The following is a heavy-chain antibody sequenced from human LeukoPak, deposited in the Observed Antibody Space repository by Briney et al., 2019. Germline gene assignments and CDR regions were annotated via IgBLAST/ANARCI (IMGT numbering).Heavy chain of an antibody. CDR1: GFTFDDYA. J-gene: IGHJ6*03. CDR2: ISWNSGSI. Sequence: GGSLRLSCAASGFTFDDYAMHWVRQAPGKGLEWVSGISWNSGSIGYADSVKGRFSISRDNAKNSLYLQMNSLRAEDTALYYCAKAPVNCSSTSCYYYMDVWGKGTTVTVSS. V-gene: IGHV3-9*01. D-gene: IGHD2-2*01. CDR3: AKAPVNCSSTSCYYYMDV.